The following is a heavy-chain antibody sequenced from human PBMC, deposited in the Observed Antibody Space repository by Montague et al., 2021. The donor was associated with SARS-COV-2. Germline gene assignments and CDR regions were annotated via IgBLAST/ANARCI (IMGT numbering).Heavy chain of an antibody. V-gene: IGHV4-61*09. J-gene: IGHJ6*03. Sequence: TLSLTCSVSGASISSANDYWTRIRQPAGKGLEWIGHISTSGSSSYNPSLKSRVTIILDTSKQQFSLELTSVTAADTAVYYCARDRRGMAMAGRAYYYYYMDVWGKGTTVTASS. CDR1: GASISSANDY. D-gene: IGHD6-19*01. CDR2: ISTSGSS. CDR3: ARDRRGMAMAGRAYYYYYMDV.